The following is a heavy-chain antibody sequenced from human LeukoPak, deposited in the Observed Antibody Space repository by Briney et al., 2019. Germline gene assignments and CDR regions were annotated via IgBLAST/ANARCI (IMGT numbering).Heavy chain of an antibody. CDR1: GYSFSSYW. D-gene: IGHD6-19*01. J-gene: IGHJ4*02. Sequence: GESLKISCKGSGYSFSSYWISWVRQMPGKGLEWMGRIDPSDSYTNYSPSFQGHVTISADKSISTAYLQWSSLKASDTAMYYCARRYSSGWYPLDYWGQGTLVTVSS. CDR3: ARRYSSGWYPLDY. V-gene: IGHV5-10-1*01. CDR2: IDPSDSYT.